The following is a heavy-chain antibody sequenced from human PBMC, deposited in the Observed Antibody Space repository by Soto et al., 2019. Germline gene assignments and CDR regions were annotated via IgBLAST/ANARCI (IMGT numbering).Heavy chain of an antibody. CDR2: ISYDGSNK. CDR3: ARDFYGSGASSGHYYDMDV. CDR1: GFTFSTYA. Sequence: QAQLVESGGGVVQPGRSLRLSCAASGFTFSTYAMHWVRQAPGKGLEWVAVISYDGSNKYYIDSVKGRFTISRDNSTNPLYLQMNSLRIEDTAVYYCARDFYGSGASSGHYYDMDVWGPGTTVTVSS. V-gene: IGHV3-30-3*01. J-gene: IGHJ6*02. D-gene: IGHD3-10*01.